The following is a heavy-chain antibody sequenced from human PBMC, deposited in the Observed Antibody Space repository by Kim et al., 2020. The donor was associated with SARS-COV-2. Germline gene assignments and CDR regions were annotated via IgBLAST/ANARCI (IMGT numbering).Heavy chain of an antibody. CDR2: ISGSGGNT. V-gene: IGHV3-23*01. CDR1: GLTLSSHA. J-gene: IGHJ6*02. Sequence: GGSLRLPCEGTGLTLSSHAMSWVRQAPGMGLEWVSSISGSGGNTYYADSVKGRFTISRDNPKETLYLQMSSLRAEDTAVYYCAKDINYDFWSGNNYFGMDVWGQGTTVTVSS. D-gene: IGHD3-3*01. CDR3: AKDINYDFWSGNNYFGMDV.